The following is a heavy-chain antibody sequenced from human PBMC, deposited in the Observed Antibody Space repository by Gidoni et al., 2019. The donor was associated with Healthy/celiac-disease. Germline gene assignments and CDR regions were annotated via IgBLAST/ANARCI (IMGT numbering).Heavy chain of an antibody. Sequence: VQIQQWGAGLLKPSETLSLSCAVEGGSCSGYSWSWIRQPPGKRLEWIGEINHSGSTNYNPSLKSRVTISVDTSKNQFSLKLSSVTAADTAVYYCARGVGYYDSSGYHDAFDIWGQGTMVTVSS. V-gene: IGHV4-34*01. D-gene: IGHD3-22*01. J-gene: IGHJ3*02. CDR2: INHSGST. CDR1: GGSCSGYS. CDR3: ARGVGYYDSSGYHDAFDI.